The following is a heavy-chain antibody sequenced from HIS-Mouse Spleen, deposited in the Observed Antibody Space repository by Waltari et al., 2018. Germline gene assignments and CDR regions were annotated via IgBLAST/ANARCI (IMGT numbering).Heavy chain of an antibody. V-gene: IGHV4-59*08. D-gene: IGHD2-15*01. CDR3: ARGGLLAATYYFDY. CDR1: GGSISCYY. Sequence: QVQLQESGPGLVKPSETLSLTCTVSGGSISCYYWTWTRPPPGKGLEWIGYIYYSGTTNYNPSLKSRVTISVDTSKNQFSLKLSSVTAADTAVYYCARGGLLAATYYFDYWGQGTLVTVSS. J-gene: IGHJ4*02. CDR2: IYYSGTT.